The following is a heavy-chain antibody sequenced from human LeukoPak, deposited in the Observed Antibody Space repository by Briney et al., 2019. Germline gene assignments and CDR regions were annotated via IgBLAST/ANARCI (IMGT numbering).Heavy chain of an antibody. CDR1: GFVFSSYD. V-gene: IGHV3-30*18. CDR2: ISYDGSHK. D-gene: IGHD1-7*01. Sequence: GRSLRLSCAATGFVFSSYDIHWVRQAPGKGLEWVALISYDGSHKYYADSVQGRFTISRDNSKNTLYLQMNSLRVEDTAVYYCAKADDGNYPPHYWGQGTLVTVSS. J-gene: IGHJ4*02. CDR3: AKADDGNYPPHY.